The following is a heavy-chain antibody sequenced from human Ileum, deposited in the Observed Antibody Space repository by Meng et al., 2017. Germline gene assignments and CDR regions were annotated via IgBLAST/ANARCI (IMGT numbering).Heavy chain of an antibody. D-gene: IGHD2-8*01. CDR2: IYSNGNT. CDR1: GCPISSGDYY. Sequence: QVQLQESGPRLVKPSQTQSLTCTGSGCPISSGDYYWSWVRQSPGKGPEWIGYIYSNGNTYSNPSLRGRLMISIDTSKNQFSLKLSSVTAADTAVYYCARAPKYCTNAVCSRPLDSWGQGTLVTVSS. CDR3: ARAPKYCTNAVCSRPLDS. J-gene: IGHJ4*02. V-gene: IGHV4-30-4*01.